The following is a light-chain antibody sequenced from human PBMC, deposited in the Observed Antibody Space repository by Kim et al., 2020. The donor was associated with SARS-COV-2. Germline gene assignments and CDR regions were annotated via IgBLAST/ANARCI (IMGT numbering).Light chain of an antibody. J-gene: IGKJ5*01. V-gene: IGKV3-20*01. CDR3: QQYGSSPL. CDR2: GAS. Sequence: EIVLTQSPCTLSLSPGDRATLSCRASQSVSSSYLAWYQQKPGQAPRLLIYGASSRATGIPDRFSGSGSGTDFTLTISRLEPEDFAVYYCQQYGSSPLFGQGTRLEIK. CDR1: QSVSSSY.